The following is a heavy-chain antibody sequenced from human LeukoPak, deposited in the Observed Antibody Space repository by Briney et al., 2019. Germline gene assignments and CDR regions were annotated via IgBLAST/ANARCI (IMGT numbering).Heavy chain of an antibody. D-gene: IGHD2-2*01. CDR2: ISYDGSEE. V-gene: IGHV3-30*04. J-gene: IGHJ4*02. CDR1: GFSFRSHA. Sequence: LTGGSLRLSCAASGFSFRSHAMNWVRQAPGKGLEWVALISYDGSEEYYADSVKGRFTISRDSARNTLYLQMNSLRAEDTAVYYCARDTYQPGRIDSWGQGTLVIVSS. CDR3: ARDTYQPGRIDS.